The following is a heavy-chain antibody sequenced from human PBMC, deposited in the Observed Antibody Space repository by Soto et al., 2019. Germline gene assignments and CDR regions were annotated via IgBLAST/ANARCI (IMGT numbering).Heavy chain of an antibody. D-gene: IGHD6-13*01. V-gene: IGHV3-23*01. Sequence: EVPLLESGGGLVQPGGSLRLSCAASGFTFSNYAVTWVRQAPGTGLEWVSTISGSGGSTYYADSVKGRFTISRDNSTNTVYLELNSPTAEATAVYYCAKDQGSSWYEIDYWGQGALGTVAA. CDR1: GFTFSNYA. CDR3: AKDQGSSWYEIDY. J-gene: IGHJ4*02. CDR2: ISGSGGST.